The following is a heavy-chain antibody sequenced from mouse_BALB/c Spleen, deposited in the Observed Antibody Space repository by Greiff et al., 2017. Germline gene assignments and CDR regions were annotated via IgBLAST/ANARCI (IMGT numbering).Heavy chain of an antibody. J-gene: IGHJ3*01. CDR1: GFTFSSYT. Sequence: EVQLQESGGGLVQPGGSLKLSCAASGFTFSSYTMSWVRQTPEKRLEWVAYISNGGGSTYYPDTVKGRFTISRDNAKNTLYLQMSSLKSEDTAMYYCARHVYGYGCAYWGQGTLVTVSA. CDR2: ISNGGGST. CDR3: ARHVYGYGCAY. D-gene: IGHD1-2*01. V-gene: IGHV5-12-2*01.